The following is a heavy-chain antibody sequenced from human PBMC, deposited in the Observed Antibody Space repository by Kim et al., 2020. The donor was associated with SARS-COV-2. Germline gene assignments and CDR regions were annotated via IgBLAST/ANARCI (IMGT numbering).Heavy chain of an antibody. J-gene: IGHJ5*02. CDR1: GGSISSYY. CDR2: IFYSGST. D-gene: IGHD4-17*01. CDR3: ARGSTTPLNWFDP. V-gene: IGHV4-59*13. Sequence: SETLSLTCTVSGGSISSYYWSWIRQPPGKGLEWIGHIFYSGSTNYNPSLKSRVTISVDTSKNQLFLKLSSVTAADTAVYYCARGSTTPLNWFDPWGQGTLVTVSS.